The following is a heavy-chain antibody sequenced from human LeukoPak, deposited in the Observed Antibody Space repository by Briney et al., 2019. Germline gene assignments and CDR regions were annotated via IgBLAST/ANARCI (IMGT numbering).Heavy chain of an antibody. J-gene: IGHJ5*02. CDR1: GGSISSSSYY. CDR3: ARLDYGTLYP. Sequence: SEALSLTCTVSGGSISSSSYYWGWIRQPPGKGLEWIGSIYYSGSTYYNPSLKNRVTISVDTSKNQFSLKLSSVTAADTAVYYCARLDYGTLYPWGQGTLVTVSS. D-gene: IGHD3-16*01. V-gene: IGHV4-39*01. CDR2: IYYSGST.